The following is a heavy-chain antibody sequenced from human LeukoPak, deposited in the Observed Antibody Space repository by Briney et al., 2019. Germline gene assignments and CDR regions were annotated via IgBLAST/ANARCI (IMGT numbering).Heavy chain of an antibody. CDR1: GDSITSYY. CDR2: TYYTGST. Sequence: SETLSLTCTVSGDSITSYYWSWVRQPPGKGLEWIGYTYYTGSTSYNPSLKSRVTISLDMSKNQFSLKLNSVTAADTAVYYCVREGPVRFLEQIDYWGQGTLVTVSS. V-gene: IGHV4-59*12. CDR3: VREGPVRFLEQIDY. J-gene: IGHJ4*02. D-gene: IGHD3-3*01.